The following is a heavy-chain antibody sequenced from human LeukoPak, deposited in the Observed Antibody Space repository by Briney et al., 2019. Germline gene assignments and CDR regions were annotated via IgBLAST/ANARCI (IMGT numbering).Heavy chain of an antibody. CDR3: AKDQIADLRYGVVGY. CDR1: GFTFISYG. CDR2: LRYDGRNK. J-gene: IGHJ4*02. V-gene: IGHV3-30*02. D-gene: IGHD4-17*01. Sequence: YLRLYCASTGFTFISYGMRSVRQGPGNGLDWVAFLRYDGRNKYSEDSVKGRFTQSRDNTENLEYLEKNRLRAEDPALYCCAKDQIADLRYGVVGYWGQGALVTVSS.